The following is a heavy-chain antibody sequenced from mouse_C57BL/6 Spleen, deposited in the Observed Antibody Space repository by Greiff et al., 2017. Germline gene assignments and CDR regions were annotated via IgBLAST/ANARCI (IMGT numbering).Heavy chain of an antibody. Sequence: VKLMESGPGLVAPSQSLSITCTVSGFTLTSYGVHWVRQPPGKGLAWLVVIWSDGSTTYNSALKSRLSISKDNSKSQVFLKMNSLQTDDTAMYDCARHEHPGTGFAYWGQGTLVTVSA. CDR1: GFTLTSYG. J-gene: IGHJ3*01. CDR2: IWSDGST. D-gene: IGHD4-1*01. V-gene: IGHV2-6-1*01. CDR3: ARHEHPGTGFAY.